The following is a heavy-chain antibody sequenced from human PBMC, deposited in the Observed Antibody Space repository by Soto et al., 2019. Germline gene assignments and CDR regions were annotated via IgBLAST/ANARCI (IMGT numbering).Heavy chain of an antibody. CDR3: ARDVGSASYRPFDY. CDR1: GYTFMIYG. Sequence: QVQLVQSGTEVKIPGASVKVSCKTSGYTFMIYGISWVRQAPGQGLEWLGWISTYNDNTNYAQKFQGRVSMTTDTATSAAYMELRGLRSDDTAVYYCARDVGSASYRPFDYWGQGTLVTVSS. V-gene: IGHV1-18*01. CDR2: ISTYNDNT. J-gene: IGHJ4*02. D-gene: IGHD3-10*01.